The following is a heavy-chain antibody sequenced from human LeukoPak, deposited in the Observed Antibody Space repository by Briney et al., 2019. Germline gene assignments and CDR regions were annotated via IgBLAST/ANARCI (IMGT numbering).Heavy chain of an antibody. CDR3: AKDRGGSYYMDV. J-gene: IGHJ6*03. V-gene: IGHV3-23*01. D-gene: IGHD1-26*01. CDR1: GFTFSSYA. CDR2: ISGSGGST. Sequence: HAGGSLRLSCAASGFTFSSYAMSWVRQAPGKGLEWVSAISGSGGSTYYADSVKGRFTISRDNSKNTLYLQMNSLRAEDTAVYYCAKDRGGSYYMDVWGKGTTVTVSS.